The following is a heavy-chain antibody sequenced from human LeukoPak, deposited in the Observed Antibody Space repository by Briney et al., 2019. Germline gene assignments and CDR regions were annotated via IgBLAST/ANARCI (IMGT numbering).Heavy chain of an antibody. CDR1: GYPFSSYG. D-gene: IGHD3-22*01. CDR2: ISAYNGNT. J-gene: IGHJ4*02. Sequence: ASVKISCKASGYPFSSYGITWVRQAPGQGLEWLGWISAYNGNTQYGENVQGRVTMTTETSTSTAYMELRRLRSDDTAIYFCGSGSYYPFDFWGQGTLGTVSS. CDR3: GSGSYYPFDF. V-gene: IGHV1-18*01.